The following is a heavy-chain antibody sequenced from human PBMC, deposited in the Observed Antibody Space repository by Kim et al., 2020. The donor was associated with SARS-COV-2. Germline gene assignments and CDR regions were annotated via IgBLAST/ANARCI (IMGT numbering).Heavy chain of an antibody. CDR1: GGSISSYY. J-gene: IGHJ4*02. D-gene: IGHD2-2*01. CDR3: AGAEMDLVVPAAPPAIY. CDR2: IYYSGST. Sequence: SETLSLTCTVSGGSISSYYWSWIRQPPGKGLEWIGYIYYSGSTNYNPSLKSRVNISVETSKNQFSLKLSSVTAADTAVYYCAGAEMDLVVPAAPPAIYWGQGTLVTVSS. V-gene: IGHV4-59*01.